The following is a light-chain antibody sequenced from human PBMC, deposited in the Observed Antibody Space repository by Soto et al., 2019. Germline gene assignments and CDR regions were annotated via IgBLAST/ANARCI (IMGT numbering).Light chain of an antibody. CDR2: VVD. J-gene: IGLJ2*01. Sequence: QSALTQPRSVSGSPGQSVAISCTGISNYIGPYNYVSWYQQHPGKAPKLIIYVVDKRPSGVPYRFSGSKSGDTASLTISGLQPDDEADYYCCSYADTYVELGGGTKLTVL. V-gene: IGLV2-11*01. CDR1: SNYIGPYNY. CDR3: CSYADTYVE.